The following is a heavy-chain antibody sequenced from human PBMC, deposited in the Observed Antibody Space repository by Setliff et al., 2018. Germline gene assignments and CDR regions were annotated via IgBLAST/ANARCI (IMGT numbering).Heavy chain of an antibody. V-gene: IGHV4-4*09. Sequence: SETLSLTCTVSGGSLNNYYWTWIRQPPGKGLEWIGYIYTSGTAIYNPSLRSRVTISVDMSKKQFSLKLSSVTAADTAVYYCARAGGYYGSGSYYNDGWFDPWGQGTLVTVS. CDR3: ARAGGYYGSGSYYNDGWFDP. J-gene: IGHJ5*02. CDR1: GGSLNNYY. D-gene: IGHD3-10*01. CDR2: IYTSGTA.